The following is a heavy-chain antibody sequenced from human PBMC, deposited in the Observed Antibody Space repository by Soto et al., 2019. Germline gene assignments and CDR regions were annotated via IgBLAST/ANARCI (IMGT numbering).Heavy chain of an antibody. J-gene: IGHJ3*02. Sequence: ASVKVSCKASGYTFTSYGISWVRQAPGQGLEWMGWISAYNGNTNYAQKLQGRVTMTTDTSTSTAYMELRSLRSDDTAVYYCARDQDGSSWISSAFDIWGQGTMVTVSS. V-gene: IGHV1-18*01. CDR3: ARDQDGSSWISSAFDI. CDR1: GYTFTSYG. D-gene: IGHD6-13*01. CDR2: ISAYNGNT.